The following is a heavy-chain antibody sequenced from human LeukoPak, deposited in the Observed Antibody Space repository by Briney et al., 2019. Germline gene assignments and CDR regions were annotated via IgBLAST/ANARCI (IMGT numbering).Heavy chain of an antibody. J-gene: IGHJ4*02. D-gene: IGHD6-13*01. CDR3: ARDGRQLVPSLALIDY. V-gene: IGHV3-30-3*01. Sequence: GGSLRLSCAASGFTFSSYAMHWVRQALGKGLEWVAAISYDGSNKYYADSVKGRFTISRDNSKNTLYLQMNSLRAEDTAVYYCARDGRQLVPSLALIDYWGQGTLVTVSS. CDR1: GFTFSSYA. CDR2: ISYDGSNK.